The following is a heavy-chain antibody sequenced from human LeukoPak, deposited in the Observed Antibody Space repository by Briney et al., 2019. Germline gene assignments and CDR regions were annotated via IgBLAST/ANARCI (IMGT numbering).Heavy chain of an antibody. CDR1: GFTFSSYE. J-gene: IGHJ3*02. CDR3: ARDWMYYGSGSSPFDI. V-gene: IGHV3-23*01. CDR2: IGNSGGRT. D-gene: IGHD3-10*01. Sequence: GGSLRLSCAASGFTFSSYEMNWVRQAPGKGLEWVSSIGNSGGRTYYADSVKGRFTISRDIPKNTLYLQMNSLRVEDTAVYYCARDWMYYGSGSSPFDIWGQGTMVTVSS.